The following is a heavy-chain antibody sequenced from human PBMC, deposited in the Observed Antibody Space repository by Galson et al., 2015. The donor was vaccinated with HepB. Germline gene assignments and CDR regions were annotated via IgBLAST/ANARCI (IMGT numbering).Heavy chain of an antibody. CDR3: ARGNYYDSSGYYYYYYGMDV. Sequence: SETLSLTCTVSGGSVSSGSYYWSWIRQPPGKGLEWIGYIYYSGSTNYNPSLKSRVTISVDTSKNQFSLKLSSVTAADTAVYYCARGNYYDSSGYYYYYYGMDVWGQGTTVTVSS. V-gene: IGHV4-61*01. J-gene: IGHJ6*02. D-gene: IGHD3-22*01. CDR2: IYYSGST. CDR1: GGSVSSGSYY.